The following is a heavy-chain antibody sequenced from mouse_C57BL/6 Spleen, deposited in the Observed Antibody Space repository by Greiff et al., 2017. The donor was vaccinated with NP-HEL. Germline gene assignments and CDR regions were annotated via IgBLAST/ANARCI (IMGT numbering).Heavy chain of an antibody. CDR2: IHPNSGST. Sequence: QVQLQQPGAELVKPGASVKLSCKASGYTFTSYWMHWVKQRPGQGLEWIGMIHPNSGSTNYNEKFKSKATLTVDKSSSTAYMQLSSLTSEDSAVYYCARERGSSHWYFDVWGTGTTVTVSS. CDR1: GYTFTSYW. J-gene: IGHJ1*03. V-gene: IGHV1-64*01. CDR3: ARERGSSHWYFDV. D-gene: IGHD1-1*01.